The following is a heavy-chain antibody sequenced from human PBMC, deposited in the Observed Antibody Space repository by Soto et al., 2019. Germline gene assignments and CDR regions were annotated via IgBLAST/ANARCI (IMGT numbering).Heavy chain of an antibody. V-gene: IGHV3-15*01. D-gene: IGHD4-17*01. Sequence: GGSLRLSCAASGFTFSNAWMSWVRQAPGKGLEWVGRIKSKTDGGTTDYAAPVKGRFTISRDDSKNTLYLQMNSLKTEDTAVYYCTTTRTSNDYGDYDDAFDIWGQGTMVTVSS. CDR2: IKSKTDGGTT. J-gene: IGHJ3*02. CDR3: TTTRTSNDYGDYDDAFDI. CDR1: GFTFSNAW.